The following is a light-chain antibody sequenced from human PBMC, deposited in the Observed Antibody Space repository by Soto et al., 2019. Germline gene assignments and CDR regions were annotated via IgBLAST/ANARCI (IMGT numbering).Light chain of an antibody. V-gene: IGLV1-40*01. J-gene: IGLJ2*01. CDR1: SSNIGAGYD. Sequence: QSVLTQPPSVSGAPGQRVTISCTGSSSNIGAGYDVHWYQQFPGTAPRLLIYANNNRPSGVPDRFSGSKSGTSASLAITGLRADDEAVYYCQSSDNSLPGLVIFGGGTKLTVL. CDR3: QSSDNSLPGLVI. CDR2: ANN.